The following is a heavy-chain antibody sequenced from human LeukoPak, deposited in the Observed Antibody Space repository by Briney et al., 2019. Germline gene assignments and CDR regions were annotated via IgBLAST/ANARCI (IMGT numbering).Heavy chain of an antibody. V-gene: IGHV1-18*01. J-gene: IGHJ4*02. CDR1: GGTFSSYA. D-gene: IGHD4-17*01. CDR2: ISAYNGNT. CDR3: ARVTQTDYDFDY. Sequence: ASVTVSCKASGGTFSSYAISWVRQAPGQGLEWMGWISAYNGNTDYAQKLQGRVTMTTDTSTSTAYMELRSLRSDDTAVYYCARVTQTDYDFDYWGQGTLVTVSS.